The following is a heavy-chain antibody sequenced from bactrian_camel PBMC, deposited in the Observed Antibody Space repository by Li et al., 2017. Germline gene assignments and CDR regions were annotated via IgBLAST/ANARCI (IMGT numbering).Heavy chain of an antibody. D-gene: IGHD3*01. CDR2: ISSGGGST. Sequence: QLVESGGDLVRPGGSLRIACAASGFPFSTYGYDIHWVRQAPGKGLEWVSDISSGGGSTYYTDSVKGRFTISRDNSKNTLYLQMNSLKLEDTAMYYCAADDGDRGYNGHINYWGQGTQVTVS. V-gene: IGHV3S40*01. J-gene: IGHJ4*01. CDR1: GFPFSTYGYD. CDR3: AADDGDRGYNGHINY.